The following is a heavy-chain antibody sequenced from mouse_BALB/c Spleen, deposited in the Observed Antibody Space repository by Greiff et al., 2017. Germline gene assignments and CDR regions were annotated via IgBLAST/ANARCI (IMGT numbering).Heavy chain of an antibody. CDR1: GFPFSAYF. CDR2: ISDGGSYT. V-gene: IGHV5-4*02. J-gene: IGHJ3*01. CDR3: ARDNGNYAT. Sequence: HLVEPGLGLLKPGGSLKLPSAPLGFPFSAYFLYWFRQTLEKRLEWVATISDGGSYTYYPDSVKGRFTISRDNAKNNLYLQMSSLKSEDTAMYYCARDNGNYATWGQGTLVTVSA. D-gene: IGHD2-1*01.